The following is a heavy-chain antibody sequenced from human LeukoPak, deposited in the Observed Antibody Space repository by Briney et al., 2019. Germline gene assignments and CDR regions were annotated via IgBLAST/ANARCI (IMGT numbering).Heavy chain of an antibody. CDR1: GFTFSRHTTHA. V-gene: IGHV3-23*01. CDR3: ASYDSSGYYSGLIDY. Sequence: GGSLRLSCVASGFTFSRHTTHAMSWVRQAPGKGLEWVSAISGSGGSTYYADSVKGRFTISRDNSKNTLYLQMNSLRAEDTAVYYCASYDSSGYYSGLIDYWGQGTLVTVSS. CDR2: ISGSGGST. D-gene: IGHD3-22*01. J-gene: IGHJ4*02.